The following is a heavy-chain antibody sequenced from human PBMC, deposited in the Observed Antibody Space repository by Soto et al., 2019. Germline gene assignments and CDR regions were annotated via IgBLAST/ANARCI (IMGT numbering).Heavy chain of an antibody. CDR2: IYFSGST. V-gene: IGHV4-30-4*01. Sequence: VQLQESGPGLVRPSETLSLTCTVSCVSISSGNFYWSWIRQPPGKGLEWIGYIYFSGSTSYSPSLKSRLTISLNTSNNQFSLKLTSVTAPDTAVYYCAHDSHGGNTYFDLWGQGALVTVSS. CDR3: AHDSHGGNTYFDL. CDR1: CVSISSGNFY. J-gene: IGHJ4*02. D-gene: IGHD1-26*01.